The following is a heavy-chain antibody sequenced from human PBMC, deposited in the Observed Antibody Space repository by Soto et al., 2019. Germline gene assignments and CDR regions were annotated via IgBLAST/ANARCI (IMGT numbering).Heavy chain of an antibody. Sequence: GASVKVSCKASGYTFTGYYMHWVRQAPGQGLEWMGWINPNSGGTNYAQKFQGWVTMTRDASISTAYMELSRLRSDDTAVYYCAREVFDVDTAMANHYYYGMDVWGQGTTVTVSS. CDR3: AREVFDVDTAMANHYYYGMDV. J-gene: IGHJ6*02. D-gene: IGHD5-18*01. V-gene: IGHV1-2*04. CDR2: INPNSGGT. CDR1: GYTFTGYY.